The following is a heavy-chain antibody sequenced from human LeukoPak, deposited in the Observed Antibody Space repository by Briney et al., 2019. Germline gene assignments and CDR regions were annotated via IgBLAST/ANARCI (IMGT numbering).Heavy chain of an antibody. CDR2: IYHIGLT. CDR1: GGSISSSNW. V-gene: IGHV4-4*02. CDR3: ARCSGIQLWSSDY. Sequence: SGTLSLTCAVSGGSISSSNWWSWVRQPPGKGLEWIGEIYHIGLTNYTPSLKLRVTISVATSKNHFSLKLSSVTAADTAVYYCARCSGIQLWSSDYWGQGTLVTVSS. J-gene: IGHJ4*02. D-gene: IGHD5-18*01.